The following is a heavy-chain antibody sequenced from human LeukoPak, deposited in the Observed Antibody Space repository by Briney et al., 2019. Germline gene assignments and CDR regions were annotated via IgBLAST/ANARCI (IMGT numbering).Heavy chain of an antibody. J-gene: IGHJ6*02. CDR1: GYTFTSYG. Sequence: ASVKVSCKASGYTFTSYGISWVRQAPGQGVEWMGWISAYNGNTNYAQKLQGRVTMTTDTSTSTAYMELRSLRSDDTAVYYCARDLVLVPAANYHYYGMDVWGQGTTVTVSS. CDR3: ARDLVLVPAANYHYYGMDV. D-gene: IGHD2-2*01. V-gene: IGHV1-18*01. CDR2: ISAYNGNT.